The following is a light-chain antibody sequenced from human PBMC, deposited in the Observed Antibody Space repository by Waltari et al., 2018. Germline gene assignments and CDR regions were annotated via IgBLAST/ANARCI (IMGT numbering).Light chain of an antibody. J-gene: IGLJ2*01. CDR1: SSDVGAYNY. Sequence: QSALTQPASVSGSPGQSITISCTGTSSDVGAYNYVSWYQQHPGKAPKLMIDDVSNRPAGVSSRFSGSKSGNTASLTFSGLQAEDEADYYCSSYTSSSTLDVVFGGGTKLTVL. CDR3: SSYTSSSTLDVV. V-gene: IGLV2-14*01. CDR2: DVS.